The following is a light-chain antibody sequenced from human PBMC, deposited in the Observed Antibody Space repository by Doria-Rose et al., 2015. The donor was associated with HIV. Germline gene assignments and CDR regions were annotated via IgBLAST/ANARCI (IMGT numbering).Light chain of an antibody. J-gene: IGLJ1*01. Sequence: GQRVSISCSGSSSNIGDNTVNWYQQFPKAAPRLLIYSDNQRPSGVPARFSGSKSGTSASLAVSGLQSEDEADYYCAAWDDRLKGYVFGSGTSVTVL. V-gene: IGLV1-44*01. CDR3: AAWDDRLKGYV. CDR2: SDN. CDR1: SSNIGDNT.